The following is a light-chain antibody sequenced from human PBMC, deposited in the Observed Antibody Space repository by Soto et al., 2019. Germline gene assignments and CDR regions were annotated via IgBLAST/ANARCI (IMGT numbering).Light chain of an antibody. CDR2: AAS. CDR1: QSIGTY. Sequence: DIQMTQSPSSLSASVGDRVTITCRASQSIGTYLNWYLQKPGKAPQLLIHAASSLQTGVPSRFSGSGSGTEFTLTISSLQPEDFAVYYCQQRNIWPPVTFGQGTRLEIK. CDR3: QQRNIWPPVT. J-gene: IGKJ5*01. V-gene: IGKV1-39*01.